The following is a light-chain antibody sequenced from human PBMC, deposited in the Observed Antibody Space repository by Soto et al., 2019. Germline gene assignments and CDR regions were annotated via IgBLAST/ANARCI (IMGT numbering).Light chain of an antibody. Sequence: EVVLTQSPATLSVSPGERATLSCRASESVGRHLAWYQQKPGQAPRLLIHGASTRATGIPGRFSGSGSGTEFTLTISSLQSEDFAVYYCQQYNNWPRTFGQGTNVDNK. J-gene: IGKJ1*01. CDR1: ESVGRH. CDR3: QQYNNWPRT. CDR2: GAS. V-gene: IGKV3-15*01.